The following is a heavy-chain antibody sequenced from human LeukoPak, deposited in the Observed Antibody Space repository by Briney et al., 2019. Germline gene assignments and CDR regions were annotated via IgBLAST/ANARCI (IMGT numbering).Heavy chain of an antibody. CDR1: GYSFTSYW. CDR3: ASFGSYDSSGYYYFDY. J-gene: IGHJ4*02. CDR2: IYPGDSDT. D-gene: IGHD3-22*01. V-gene: IGHV5-51*01. Sequence: GESLKIFCKGSGYSFTSYWIGWVRQMPGKGLEWMGIIYPGDSDTRYSPSFQGQVTISADKSISTAYLQWSSLKASDTAMYYCASFGSYDSSGYYYFDYWGQGTLVTVSS.